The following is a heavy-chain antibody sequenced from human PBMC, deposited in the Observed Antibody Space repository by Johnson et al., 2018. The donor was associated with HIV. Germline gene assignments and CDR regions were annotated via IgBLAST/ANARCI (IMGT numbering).Heavy chain of an antibody. D-gene: IGHD1-26*01. J-gene: IGHJ3*02. CDR1: GFTFSSYA. CDR2: IWYDGSNK. Sequence: QVQLVESGGGVVQPGRSLRLSCAASGFTFSSYAMHWVRQAPGKGLEWVAVIWYDGSNKYYADSVKGRFTISRDNSKNTLYLQMNSLRAEDTAVYYCAKAEGATSAFDIWGQGTTVTVSS. CDR3: AKAEGATSAFDI. V-gene: IGHV3-33*06.